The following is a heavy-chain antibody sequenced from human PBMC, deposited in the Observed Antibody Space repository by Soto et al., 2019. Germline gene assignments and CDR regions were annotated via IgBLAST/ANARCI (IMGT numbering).Heavy chain of an antibody. V-gene: IGHV1-69*13. J-gene: IGHJ4*02. D-gene: IGHD3-10*01. CDR2: IIPIFGTA. Sequence: ASVKVSCKASGGTFSSYAISWVRQAPGQGLEWMGGIIPIFGTANYAQKFQGRVTITADESTSTAYVELSSLRSEDTAVYYCARHKPQRTGYFDYWGQGTLVTVSS. CDR3: ARHKPQRTGYFDY. CDR1: GGTFSSYA.